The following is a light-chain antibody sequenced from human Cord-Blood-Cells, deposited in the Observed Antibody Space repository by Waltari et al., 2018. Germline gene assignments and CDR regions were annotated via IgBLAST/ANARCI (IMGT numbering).Light chain of an antibody. J-gene: IGKJ3*01. Sequence: VLTQSPATLSLSPGERATLSCRASQSVSSYLAWYQQKPGQAPRLLIYDASNRATGIPARFSGSGSGTDFTLTISSLEPEDFAVYYCQQRSNWLTFGPGTKVDIK. CDR3: QQRSNWLT. CDR1: QSVSSY. V-gene: IGKV3-11*01. CDR2: DAS.